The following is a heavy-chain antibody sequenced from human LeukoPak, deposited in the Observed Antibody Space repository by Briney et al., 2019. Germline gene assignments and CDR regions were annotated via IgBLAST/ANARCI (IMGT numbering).Heavy chain of an antibody. D-gene: IGHD3-16*02. CDR2: IYHSGST. Sequence: TSSETLSLTCTVSGGSISSGGYYWSWIRQPPGKGLEWIGYIYHSGSTYYNPSLKSRVTISVDTSKNQFSLKLSSVTAADTAVYYCARDRNDYVWGSYRPRFDYWGQGTLVTVSS. J-gene: IGHJ4*02. CDR3: ARDRNDYVWGSYRPRFDY. CDR1: GGSISSGGYY. V-gene: IGHV4-30-2*01.